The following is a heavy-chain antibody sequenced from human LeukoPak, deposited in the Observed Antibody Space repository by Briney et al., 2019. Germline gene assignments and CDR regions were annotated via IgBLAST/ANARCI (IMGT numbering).Heavy chain of an antibody. CDR1: GGSISSGSYY. J-gene: IGHJ4*02. CDR3: ARLGSSSWYPRPGYYFDY. CDR2: IYTSGST. Sequence: PSETLSLTCTVSGGSISSGSYYWSWIRQPAGKGLEWIGRIYTSGSTNYNPSLKSRVTISVDTSKNQFSLKLSSVTAADTAVYYCARLGSSSWYPRPGYYFDYWGQGTLVTVSS. D-gene: IGHD6-13*01. V-gene: IGHV4-61*02.